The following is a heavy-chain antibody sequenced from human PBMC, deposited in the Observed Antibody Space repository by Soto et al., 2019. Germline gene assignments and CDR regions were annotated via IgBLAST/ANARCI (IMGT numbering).Heavy chain of an antibody. Sequence: ASVKVSGKASGYTFTSNGISWVRQAPGQGLEWMGWISTSKGNTNYAQKFQGRVTLTTDRSTSTAYMELRSLRFDDTAVYYCAGNECYSFDYWGQGTLVTVSS. V-gene: IGHV1-18*01. D-gene: IGHD2-21*01. J-gene: IGHJ4*02. CDR2: ISTSKGNT. CDR3: AGNECYSFDY. CDR1: GYTFTSNG.